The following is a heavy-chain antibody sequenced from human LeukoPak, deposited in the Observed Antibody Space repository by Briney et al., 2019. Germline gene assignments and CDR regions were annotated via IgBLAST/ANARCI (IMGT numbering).Heavy chain of an antibody. CDR3: ARGGSSWYAENYFDY. CDR2: MNPNSGNT. Sequence: GASVKVSCKASGYTFTSYDIHWLRQATGPGLEWMGLMNPNSGNTGYAQKFQGRVTMTRNTSISTAYMELSSLRSEDTAVYYCARGGSSWYAENYFDYWGQGTLVTVSS. CDR1: GYTFTSYD. V-gene: IGHV1-8*01. J-gene: IGHJ4*02. D-gene: IGHD6-13*01.